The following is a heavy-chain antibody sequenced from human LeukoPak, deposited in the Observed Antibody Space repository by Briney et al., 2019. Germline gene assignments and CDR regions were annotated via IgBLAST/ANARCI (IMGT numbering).Heavy chain of an antibody. CDR2: INPSGGST. D-gene: IGHD3-9*01. V-gene: IGHV1-46*01. CDR3: ARERAPYYDILTGYFSLFF. J-gene: IGHJ4*02. CDR1: GYTFTSYD. Sequence: ASVKVSCKAPGYTFTSYDINWVRQAPGQGLEWMGIINPSGGSTSYAQKFQGRVTMTRDTSTSTVYMELSSLRSEDTAVYYCARERAPYYDILTGYFSLFFWGQGTLVTVSS.